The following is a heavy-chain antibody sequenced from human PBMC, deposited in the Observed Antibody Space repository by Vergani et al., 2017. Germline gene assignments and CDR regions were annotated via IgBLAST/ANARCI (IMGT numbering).Heavy chain of an antibody. J-gene: IGHJ6*03. Sequence: EVQLLESGGGLVQPGGSLRLTCAASEVTFSNYAMNWVRQAPGKGLEWVSGISGSGVSAYYTDSVKGRFTISRDNSKNMLFLQMNNLRTEDTAIYYCAKAGRLRFLEWFGDYYMDVWGKGTTVTVSS. CDR3: AKAGRLRFLEWFGDYYMDV. CDR2: ISGSGVSA. D-gene: IGHD3-3*01. CDR1: EVTFSNYA. V-gene: IGHV3-23*01.